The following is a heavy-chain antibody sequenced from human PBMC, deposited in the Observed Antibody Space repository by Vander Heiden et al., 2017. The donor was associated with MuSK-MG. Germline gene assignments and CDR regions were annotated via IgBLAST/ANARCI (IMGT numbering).Heavy chain of an antibody. D-gene: IGHD1-26*01. J-gene: IGHJ4*02. CDR2: SSWKSGSI. Sequence: DVQLLVSGGGVVQRGRSLRLPWPASALTFDDYPMHWGRQAPGKGLEWVSGSSWKSGSIGYADSVKGLTTSARDNAKNSLYLQMNILRAEDTAVYYGAKDIGHLAREGLDYWGQGTLSTVSS. CDR1: ALTFDDYP. V-gene: IGHV3-9*01. CDR3: AKDIGHLAREGLDY.